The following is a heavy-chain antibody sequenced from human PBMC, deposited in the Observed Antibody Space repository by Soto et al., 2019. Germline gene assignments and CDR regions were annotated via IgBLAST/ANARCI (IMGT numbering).Heavy chain of an antibody. Sequence: ASVKVSCKASGYTFTGYYMHWVRQAPGQGLEWMGWINPNSGGTNYAQKFQGWVTMTRDTSISTAYMELSRLRSDDTAVYYCARDQAVAAPRGMDVWGQGTTVTVSS. CDR2: INPNSGGT. CDR1: GYTFTGYY. D-gene: IGHD2-15*01. J-gene: IGHJ6*02. V-gene: IGHV1-2*04. CDR3: ARDQAVAAPRGMDV.